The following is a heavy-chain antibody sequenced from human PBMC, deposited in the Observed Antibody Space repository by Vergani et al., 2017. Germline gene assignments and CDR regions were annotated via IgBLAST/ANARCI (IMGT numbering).Heavy chain of an antibody. CDR2: TRNKANSYTT. CDR1: GFTFSDHY. CDR3: ARELGDGSGSYYNIYYYYMDV. D-gene: IGHD3-10*01. Sequence: EVQLVESGGGLVQPGGSLRLSCAASGFTFSDHYMDWVRQAPGKGLEWVGRTRNKANSYTTEYAASVKGRFTISRDDSKNSLYLQMNSLKTEDTAVFYFARELGDGSGSYYNIYYYYMDVWGKGTTVTVSS. V-gene: IGHV3-72*01. J-gene: IGHJ6*03.